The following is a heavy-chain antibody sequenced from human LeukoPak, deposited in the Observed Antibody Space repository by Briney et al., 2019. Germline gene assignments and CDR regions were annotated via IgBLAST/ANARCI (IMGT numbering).Heavy chain of an antibody. D-gene: IGHD3-9*01. CDR1: GFTFSSYG. J-gene: IGHJ6*03. CDR2: IRYDGSNK. CDR3: AKDGYYDIGDPHYYYYYMDV. V-gene: IGHV3-30*02. Sequence: PGGSLRLSCAASGFTFSSYGMHWVRQAPGKGLEWVAFIRYDGSNKYYADSVKGRFTISRDNSKNTLYLQMNSLRAEDTAVYYCAKDGYYDIGDPHYYYYYMDVWGKGTTVTISS.